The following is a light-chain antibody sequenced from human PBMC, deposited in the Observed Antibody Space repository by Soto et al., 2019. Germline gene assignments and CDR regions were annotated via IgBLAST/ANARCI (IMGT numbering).Light chain of an antibody. Sequence: LLMPPSPPSLFAPVGLRVTLTCRASQIVGTSLNWYQQKPGKAPQLLIYAASSLQSGVPSRLSGSGSATYFTLTIHSLQPEDSATYYCQQVNGYPTPFGGGTKVDIK. CDR3: QQVNGYPTP. CDR1: QIVGTS. V-gene: IGKV1-39*01. CDR2: AAS. J-gene: IGKJ4*02.